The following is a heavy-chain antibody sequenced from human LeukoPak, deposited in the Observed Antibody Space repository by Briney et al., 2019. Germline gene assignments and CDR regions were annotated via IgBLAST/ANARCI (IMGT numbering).Heavy chain of an antibody. Sequence: GASVKVSCKASGYTFTSYDINWLRQATGQGLEWMGWMNPNSGNTGYAQKFQGRVTMTRNTSISTAYMELSSLRSEDTAVYYCARGRRVPFDIVVVPAAIYWFDPWGQGTLVTVSS. CDR1: GYTFTSYD. J-gene: IGHJ5*02. D-gene: IGHD2-2*01. V-gene: IGHV1-8*01. CDR3: ARGRRVPFDIVVVPAAIYWFDP. CDR2: MNPNSGNT.